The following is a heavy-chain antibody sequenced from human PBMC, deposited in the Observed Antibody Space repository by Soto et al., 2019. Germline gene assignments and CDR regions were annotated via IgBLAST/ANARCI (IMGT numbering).Heavy chain of an antibody. CDR1: GDSIRSDGYY. V-gene: IGHV4-31*03. D-gene: IGHD3-10*01. CDR2: IYYSGST. J-gene: IGHJ3*02. CDR3: ARSITLGRGWAGAFDI. Sequence: PSESLSLTCTVSGDSIRSDGYYWSWIRERPGKGLEWIGYIYYSGSTYYNPSLRSRVTISVDTSKNQFSLKLSSVTAADTAVYYCARSITLGRGWAGAFDIWGQGTMVTVSS.